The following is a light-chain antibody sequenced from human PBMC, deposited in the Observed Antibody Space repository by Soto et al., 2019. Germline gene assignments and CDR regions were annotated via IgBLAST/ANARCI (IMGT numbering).Light chain of an antibody. J-gene: IGKJ5*01. CDR1: HDISTY. V-gene: IGKV1-9*01. Sequence: DVRMSQSPSTLSASVGDRVTITCRASHDISTYLAWYQQKPGKAPKLMIYEASTLQSGVPSRFSGSGSGTEFTLTISGLLPEDFATYHCQQLNTLHFTFGQGIRREIK. CDR3: QQLNTLHFT. CDR2: EAS.